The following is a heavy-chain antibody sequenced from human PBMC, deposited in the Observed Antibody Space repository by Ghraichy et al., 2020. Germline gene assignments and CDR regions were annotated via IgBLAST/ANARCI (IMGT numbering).Heavy chain of an antibody. CDR2: IKSKTDGGTT. Sequence: GGSLRHSCAASGFTFSNAWMSWVRQAPGKGLEWVGRIKSKTDGGTTDYAAPVKGRFTISRDDSKNTLYLQMNSLKTEDTAVYYCTTGSFMVRGEIFDYWGQGTLVTVSS. CDR1: GFTFSNAW. D-gene: IGHD3-10*01. V-gene: IGHV3-15*01. CDR3: TTGSFMVRGEIFDY. J-gene: IGHJ4*02.